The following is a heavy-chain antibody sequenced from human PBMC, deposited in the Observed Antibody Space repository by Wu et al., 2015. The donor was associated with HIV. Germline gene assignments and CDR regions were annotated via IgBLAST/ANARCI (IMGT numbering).Heavy chain of an antibody. D-gene: IGHD5-12*01. J-gene: IGHJ6*03. V-gene: IGHV1-8*03. CDR3: ARGHSGYDPYYYYYMDV. Sequence: QVQLVQSGSEVKKSGASVNVSCKASGYTITDYYLHWVRQATGQGLEWMGWMNPNSGNTGYAQKFQGRVTITRNTSISTAYMELSSLRSEDTAVYYCARGHSGYDPYYYYYMDVWGKGTTVTVSS. CDR2: MNPNSGNT. CDR1: GYTITDYY.